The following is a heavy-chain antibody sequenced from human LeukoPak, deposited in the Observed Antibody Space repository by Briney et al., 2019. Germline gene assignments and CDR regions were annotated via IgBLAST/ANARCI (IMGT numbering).Heavy chain of an antibody. J-gene: IGHJ4*02. Sequence: PGGSLRLSCAASRFTFSNYWMSWVRQAPGKGLEWVANINQDGSEKYFVDSVRGRFSISRDNAKNSLYLQMNSLRAEDTAVYYCAKDLYYFGSGSHDYWGQGTLVTVSS. V-gene: IGHV3-7*05. CDR3: AKDLYYFGSGSHDY. CDR2: INQDGSEK. D-gene: IGHD3-10*01. CDR1: RFTFSNYW.